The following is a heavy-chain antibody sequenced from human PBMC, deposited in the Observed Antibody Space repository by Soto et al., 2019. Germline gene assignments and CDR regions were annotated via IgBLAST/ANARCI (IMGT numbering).Heavy chain of an antibody. J-gene: IGHJ6*02. CDR2: INPSGGST. V-gene: IGHV1-46*03. D-gene: IGHD5-12*01. CDR1: GYTFTSYY. CDR3: ARTPEMATITTYYYGMDV. Sequence: ASVKVSCKASGYTFTSYYMHWVRQAPGQGLEWMGIINPSGGSTSYAQKFQGRVTMTRDTSTSTVYMELSSLRSEDTAVYYCARTPEMATITTYYYGMDVWGQGTTVIVSS.